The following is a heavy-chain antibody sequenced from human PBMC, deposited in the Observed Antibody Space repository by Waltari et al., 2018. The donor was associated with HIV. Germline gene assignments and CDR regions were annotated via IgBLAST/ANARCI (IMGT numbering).Heavy chain of an antibody. D-gene: IGHD3-16*02. CDR1: GGSISSYY. CDR2: IYTSGST. CDR3: ARARGPYVWGSYRNYGMDV. J-gene: IGHJ6*02. V-gene: IGHV4-4*07. Sequence: QVQLQESGPGLVQPSETLSLTCTVSGGSISSYYWSWIRQPAGKGLEWIGRIYTSGSTNYNPSLKSRVTMSVDTSKNQFSLKLSSVTAADTAVYYCARARGPYVWGSYRNYGMDVWGQGTTVTVSS.